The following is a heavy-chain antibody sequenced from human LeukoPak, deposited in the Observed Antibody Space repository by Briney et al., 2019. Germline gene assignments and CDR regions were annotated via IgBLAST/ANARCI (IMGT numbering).Heavy chain of an antibody. Sequence: GGSLRLSCAASGFTFSSYAMHWVRQAPGKGLEWVAVISYDGSNKYCADSVKGRFTISRDNSKNTLYLQMNSLRAEDTAVYYCARDRYSSGWYKGDFDYWGQGTLVTVSS. CDR2: ISYDGSNK. CDR1: GFTFSSYA. CDR3: ARDRYSSGWYKGDFDY. V-gene: IGHV3-30-3*01. D-gene: IGHD6-19*01. J-gene: IGHJ4*02.